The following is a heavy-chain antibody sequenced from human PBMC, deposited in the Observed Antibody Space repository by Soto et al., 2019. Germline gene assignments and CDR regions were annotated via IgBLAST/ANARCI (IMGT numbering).Heavy chain of an antibody. CDR3: ARVKGRTGGDNGMDV. CDR1: GFFFNSYG. V-gene: IGHV3-33*01. J-gene: IGHJ6*02. CDR2: IWYDGTNE. Sequence: PGGSLRLSCEASGFFFNSYGMHWVRQAPGKGLEWVAVIWYDGTNEHYADSVRGRFTISRDNSKNTLHLQMHSLTADDTAVYHCARVKGRTGGDNGMDVWGPGTTVTVSS. D-gene: IGHD1-1*01.